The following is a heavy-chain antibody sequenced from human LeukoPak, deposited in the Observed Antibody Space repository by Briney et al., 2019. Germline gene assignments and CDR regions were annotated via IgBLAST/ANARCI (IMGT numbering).Heavy chain of an antibody. D-gene: IGHD1-1*01. V-gene: IGHV4-4*09. CDR3: ARLPRRGWNDPAVHY. CDR2: IYTSGST. Sequence: SETLSLTCTVSGGSISSYYWSWIRQPPGKGLEWIGYIYTSGSTNYNPSLKSRVTISVDTSKNQFSLKLSSVTAADTAVYYCARLPRRGWNDPAVHYWGQGTLVNVSS. CDR1: GGSISSYY. J-gene: IGHJ4*02.